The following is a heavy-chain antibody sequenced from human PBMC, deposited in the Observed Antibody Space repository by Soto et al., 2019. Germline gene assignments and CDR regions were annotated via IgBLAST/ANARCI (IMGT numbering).Heavy chain of an antibody. CDR3: AKSIGWERGSYFDN. J-gene: IGHJ4*02. D-gene: IGHD1-26*01. CDR1: GFAFSSYG. Sequence: QVQLVESGGGVVQPGRSLRLSCAASGFAFSSYGMHWVRQAPGKGLEWVAVMSYDGSNKYYADSVKGRFTISRDNSKNSLYQPMNSLRDEDTAVYYCAKSIGWERGSYFDNWGQGTLVTVSS. V-gene: IGHV3-30*18. CDR2: MSYDGSNK.